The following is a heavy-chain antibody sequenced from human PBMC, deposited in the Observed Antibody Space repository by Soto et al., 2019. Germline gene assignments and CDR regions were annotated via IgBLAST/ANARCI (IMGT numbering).Heavy chain of an antibody. V-gene: IGHV1-69*01. J-gene: IGHJ4*02. CDR1: GGTFSSYA. Sequence: QVQLVQSGAEVKKPGSSVKVSCKASGGTFSSYAISWVRQAPGQGLEWMGGIIPIFGIANYAQKFQGRVTITADESTSTAYMELSSLRSEDTAVYYCARDIGVITGTTGGSDYWGQGTLVTVSS. D-gene: IGHD1-7*01. CDR3: ARDIGVITGTTGGSDY. CDR2: IIPIFGIA.